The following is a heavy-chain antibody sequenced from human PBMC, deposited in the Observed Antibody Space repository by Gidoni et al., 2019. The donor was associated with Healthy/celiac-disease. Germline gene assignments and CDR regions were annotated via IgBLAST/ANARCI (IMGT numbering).Heavy chain of an antibody. J-gene: IGHJ4*02. CDR1: GFTFGDYA. D-gene: IGHD2-2*02. CDR3: TRRANYCSSTSCYTGFDY. CDR2: IRSKAYGGTT. Sequence: EVQLVESGGGLVQPGRSLRLSCTASGFTFGDYAMSWFRQAPGKGLEWVGFIRSKAYGGTTEYAASVKGRFTISRDDSKSIAYLQMNSLKTEDTAVYYCTRRANYCSSTSCYTGFDYWGQGTLVTVSS. V-gene: IGHV3-49*03.